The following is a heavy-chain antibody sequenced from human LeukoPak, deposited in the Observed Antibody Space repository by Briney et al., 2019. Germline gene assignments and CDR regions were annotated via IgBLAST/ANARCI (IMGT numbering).Heavy chain of an antibody. CDR2: ISAYNGNT. V-gene: IGHV1-18*01. Sequence: ASVKVSCKASGYTFTSYGISWVRQAPGQGVEWMGWISAYNGNTNYAQKLQGRVTMTTDTSTSTAYMELRSLRSDDTAVYYCARGWDSSGLNDAFDIWGQGTMVTVSS. D-gene: IGHD3-22*01. CDR3: ARGWDSSGLNDAFDI. J-gene: IGHJ3*02. CDR1: GYTFTSYG.